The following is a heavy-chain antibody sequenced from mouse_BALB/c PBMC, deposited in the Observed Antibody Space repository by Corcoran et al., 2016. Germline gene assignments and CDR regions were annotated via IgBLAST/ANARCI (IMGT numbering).Heavy chain of an antibody. J-gene: IGHJ2*01. CDR1: GYTFSSYV. CDR2: INPYNDGT. CDR3: ARDTAYYFDY. V-gene: IGHV1S136*01. Sequence: EVQLQQSGPELVKSGASVTMSCKASGYTFSSYVMHWVKQKPGQGLEWIGYINPYNDGTKYNEKFKGKATLTSDKSSSTAYMELSSLTSEDSAVYYCARDTAYYFDYWGQGTTLTVSS.